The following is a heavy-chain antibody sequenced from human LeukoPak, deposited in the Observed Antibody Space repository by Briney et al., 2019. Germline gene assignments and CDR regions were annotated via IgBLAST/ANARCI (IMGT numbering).Heavy chain of an antibody. CDR2: ISSSGSAI. J-gene: IGHJ4*02. CDR1: GFTFSDYY. V-gene: IGHV3-11*04. CDR3: ARISRTYGYYDY. D-gene: IGHD3-10*01. Sequence: GGSLRLSCAASGFTFSDYYMTWIRQSPGKGLEWVSYISSSGSAIYYADSVKGRFTISRDNAKNSLYLQMNSLRAEDTAVYYCARISRTYGYYDYWGQGTLVTVSS.